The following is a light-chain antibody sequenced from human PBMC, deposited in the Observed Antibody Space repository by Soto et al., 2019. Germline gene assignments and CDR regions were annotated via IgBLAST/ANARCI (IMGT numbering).Light chain of an antibody. CDR1: QSVSSSY. CDR2: GAS. CDR3: QQYNNWPRT. J-gene: IGKJ1*01. Sequence: EILLTQSPGTLSLSPGERATLSCRASQSVSSSYLAWYQQKPGQAPRLLIYGASSRDTGIPDRFSGSGSGTDFTLPLSRLEPEDFEVYYCQQYNNWPRTFGQGTKVDIK. V-gene: IGKV3-20*01.